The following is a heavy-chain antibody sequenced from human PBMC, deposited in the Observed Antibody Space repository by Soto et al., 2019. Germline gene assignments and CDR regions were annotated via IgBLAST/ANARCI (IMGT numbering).Heavy chain of an antibody. V-gene: IGHV1-69*01. D-gene: IGHD6-19*01. Sequence: QVQLMQSGAEVKKPGSSVKVSCKASGGSFSSYAINWVRQAPGQGLEWMGGIIPMFGTPNYAQKFQGRVTITADESTNTAYMELGSLRSEDTAVYYGARVIGGSGWYGSFGSWGQGTLVTVSS. J-gene: IGHJ4*02. CDR1: GGSFSSYA. CDR3: ARVIGGSGWYGSFGS. CDR2: IIPMFGTP.